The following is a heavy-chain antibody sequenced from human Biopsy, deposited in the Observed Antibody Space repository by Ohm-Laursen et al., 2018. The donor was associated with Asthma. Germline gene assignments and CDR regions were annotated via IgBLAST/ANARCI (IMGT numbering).Heavy chain of an antibody. CDR3: ARAVSSSSYWYFDL. CDR2: IYYSGET. J-gene: IGHJ2*01. Sequence: SETLSLTCTVSGASITTSPSYWSWLRLLPGKGLEWIGCIYYSGETFFNPSLKNPLFMSLDLSKNQFSLKMTSVTAADTAVYYCARAVSSSSYWYFDLWGRGDLVTVSS. CDR1: GASITTSPSY. D-gene: IGHD6-6*01. V-gene: IGHV4-39*01.